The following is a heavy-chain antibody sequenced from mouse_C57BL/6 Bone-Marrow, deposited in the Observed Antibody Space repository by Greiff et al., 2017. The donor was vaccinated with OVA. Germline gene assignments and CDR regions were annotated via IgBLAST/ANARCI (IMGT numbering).Heavy chain of an antibody. J-gene: IGHJ2*01. V-gene: IGHV1-66*01. D-gene: IGHD1-1*01. CDR2: IYPGSGNT. CDR1: GYSFTSYY. CDR3: ARRGSTIRDYFDY. Sequence: QVQLKESGPELVKPGASVKISCKASGYSFTSYYIHWVKQRPGQGLEWIGWIYPGSGNTKYNEKFKGKATLTADTSSSTAYMQLSSLTSEDSAVYYGARRGSTIRDYFDYWGQGTTLTVSS.